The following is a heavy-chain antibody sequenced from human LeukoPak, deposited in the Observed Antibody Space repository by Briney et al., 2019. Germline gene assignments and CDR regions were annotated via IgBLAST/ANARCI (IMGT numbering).Heavy chain of an antibody. CDR2: IYYSGST. CDR1: GGSISSGGYC. V-gene: IGHV4-31*03. D-gene: IGHD2-15*01. J-gene: IGHJ5*02. CDR3: AREPTNCSGGSCYGWFDP. Sequence: SETLSLTCTVSGGSISSGGYCWSWIRQHPGKGLEWIGYIYYSGSTYYNPSLKSRVTISVDTSKNQFSPKLSSVTAADTAVYYCAREPTNCSGGSCYGWFDPWGQGTLVTVSS.